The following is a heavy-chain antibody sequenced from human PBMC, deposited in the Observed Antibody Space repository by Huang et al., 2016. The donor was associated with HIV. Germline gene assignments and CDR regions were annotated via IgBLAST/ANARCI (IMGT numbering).Heavy chain of an antibody. V-gene: IGHV4-34*01. CDR2: INHRGST. CDR3: AREVMITFGGPFDP. CDR1: GGSFSGYY. Sequence: QVQLQQWGAGLLKPSETLSLTCAVYGGSFSGYYWNWIRQSPGKVLEWIGQINHRGSTNYNPSLRSRVTISVDTSKNQFSLELNSVTAADTAVYYCAREVMITFGGPFDPWGHGNLVTVSS. D-gene: IGHD3-16*01. J-gene: IGHJ5*02.